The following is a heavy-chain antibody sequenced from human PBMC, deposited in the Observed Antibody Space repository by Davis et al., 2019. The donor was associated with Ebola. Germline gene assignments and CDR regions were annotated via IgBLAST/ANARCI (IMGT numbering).Heavy chain of an antibody. CDR3: TVTTVTKEDY. CDR1: GFTSSGSA. CDR2: IRSKANSYAT. V-gene: IGHV3-73*01. D-gene: IGHD4-17*01. Sequence: GESLKTSCAASGFTSSGSAMHWVRQASGKGLEWVGRIRSKANSYATAYAASVKGRFTISRDDSKNTAYLQMNSLKTEDTAVYYCTVTTVTKEDYWGQGTLVTVSS. J-gene: IGHJ4*02.